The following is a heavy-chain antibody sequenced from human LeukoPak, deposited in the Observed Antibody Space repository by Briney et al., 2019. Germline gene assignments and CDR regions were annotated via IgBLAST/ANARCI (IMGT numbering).Heavy chain of an antibody. Sequence: TLSLTCTVSGGSISSGGYYWSWIRQHPGKGLEWIGYIYYSGSTYYNPSLKSRVTISVDTSKNQFSLKLSSVTAADTAVYYCARGYDFWSGYYFDYWGQGTLVTVSS. CDR1: GGSISSGGYY. CDR3: ARGYDFWSGYYFDY. V-gene: IGHV4-31*03. CDR2: IYYSGST. D-gene: IGHD3-3*01. J-gene: IGHJ4*02.